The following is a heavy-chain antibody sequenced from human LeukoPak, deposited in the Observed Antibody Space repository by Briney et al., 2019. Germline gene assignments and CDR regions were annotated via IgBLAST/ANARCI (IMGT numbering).Heavy chain of an antibody. CDR3: ARDSGRFGEEYYYYYYYMDV. V-gene: IGHV1-2*06. CDR1: GYTFTGYY. CDR2: INPNSGGT. J-gene: IGHJ6*03. D-gene: IGHD3-10*01. Sequence: ASVKVSCKASGYTFTGYYMHWVRQAPGQGLEWVGRINPNSGGTNYAQKLQGRVTMTRDTSISTAYVELSRLRSDDTAVYYCARDSGRFGEEYYYYYYYMDVWGKGTTVTVSS.